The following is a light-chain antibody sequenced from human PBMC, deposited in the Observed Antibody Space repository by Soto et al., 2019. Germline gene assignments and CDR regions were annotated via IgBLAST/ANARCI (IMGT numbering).Light chain of an antibody. J-gene: IGKJ1*01. V-gene: IGKV1-5*03. CDR3: QQYHIYSGT. Sequence: DIQMTQSPSTLSASVGDRVTITCRASQTIESWLAWYQQRPGKPPNLLIYKASTLASGVPSRFSGSGSGTEFTLTINSLQPDDFASYYCQQYHIYSGTFGKGTKVEI. CDR1: QTIESW. CDR2: KAS.